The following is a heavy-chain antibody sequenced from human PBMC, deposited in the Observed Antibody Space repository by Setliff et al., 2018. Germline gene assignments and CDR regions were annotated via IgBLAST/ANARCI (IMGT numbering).Heavy chain of an antibody. J-gene: IGHJ4*02. V-gene: IGHV2-5*01. D-gene: IGHD3-16*01. Sequence: SGPTLVNPTQTLTLTCTFSGFSLSTSGVGVGWIRQPPGKALEWLALIYWNDDKRYSPSLKTRLTVSQDTSKNQVVLTLANVDPVDTATYFCARMGTYTKSLSVDSWGQGTLVTVSS. CDR3: ARMGTYTKSLSVDS. CDR1: GFSLSTSGVG. CDR2: IYWNDDK.